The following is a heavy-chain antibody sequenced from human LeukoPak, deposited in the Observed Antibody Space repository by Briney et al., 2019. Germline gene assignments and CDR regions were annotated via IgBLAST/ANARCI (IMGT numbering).Heavy chain of an antibody. CDR3: ATPYCSSTSCRDAFDI. J-gene: IGHJ3*02. Sequence: PGASVKVSCKASGYTFTSYDINWVRQATGQGLEWMGWMNPNSGNAGYAQKFQGRVTITRNTSISTAYMELSSLRSEDTAVYYCATPYCSSTSCRDAFDIWGQGTMVTVSS. D-gene: IGHD2-2*01. CDR1: GYTFTSYD. CDR2: MNPNSGNA. V-gene: IGHV1-8*03.